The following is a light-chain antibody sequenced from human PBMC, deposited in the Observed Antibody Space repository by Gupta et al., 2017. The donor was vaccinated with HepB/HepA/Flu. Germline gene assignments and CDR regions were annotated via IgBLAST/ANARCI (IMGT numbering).Light chain of an antibody. CDR1: SSDVGRYNL. CDR3: YSYEGPGRV. J-gene: IGLJ2*01. V-gene: IGLV2-23*02. CDR2: EVS. Sequence: QSALTPPPSVSVSPAQSITIACTATSSDVGRYNLVCWYQQQPGKAPKLMSYEVSKRPSGVSNRFSGSKSGNTASLTICGLQAEDEADYYCYSYEGPGRVFGGGTKLTVL.